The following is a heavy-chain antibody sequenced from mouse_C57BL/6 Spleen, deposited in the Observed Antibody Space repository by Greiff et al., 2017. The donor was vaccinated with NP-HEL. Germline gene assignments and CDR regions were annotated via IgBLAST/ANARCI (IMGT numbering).Heavy chain of an antibody. CDR3: ARSPSTTVVDWYFDV. V-gene: IGHV1-4*01. J-gene: IGHJ1*03. D-gene: IGHD1-1*01. Sequence: QVQLQQSGAELARPGASVKMSCKASGYTFTSYTMHWVKQRPGQGLEWIGYINPSSGYTKYNQKFKDKATLTADKSSSTAYMRLSSLTSEDSAVYYCARSPSTTVVDWYFDVWGTGTTVTVSS. CDR1: GYTFTSYT. CDR2: INPSSGYT.